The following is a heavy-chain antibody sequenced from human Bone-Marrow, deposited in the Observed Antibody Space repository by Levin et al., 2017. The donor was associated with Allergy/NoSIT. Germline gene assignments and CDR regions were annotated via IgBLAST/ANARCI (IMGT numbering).Heavy chain of an antibody. J-gene: IGHJ4*02. CDR1: SGSMDSYY. CDR2: IPYTGSP. CDR3: ARGPTVFGFDY. V-gene: IGHV4-59*01. Sequence: MSSETLSLTCTVSSGSMDSYYWSWVRQPRGKGLEWMGYIPYTGSPNYNPSPKDRVTILRDLSKNQFSLSLRSMTAADTAVYFCARGPTVFGFDYWGQGAQVTVS. D-gene: IGHD3-3*01.